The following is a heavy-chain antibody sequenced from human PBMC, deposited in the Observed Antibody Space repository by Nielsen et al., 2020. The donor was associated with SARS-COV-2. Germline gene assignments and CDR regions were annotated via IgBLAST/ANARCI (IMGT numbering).Heavy chain of an antibody. CDR3: AKVPHYYDDSAYYSD. Sequence: GGSLRLSCEASGFIFNTYGMNWVRQAPGKGLEWISYISDDNTIFYADSVKGRFTISRDNAKNSLDLQMNSLRAEDTAVYYCAKVPHYYDDSAYYSDWGQGTLVTVSS. CDR1: GFIFNTYG. V-gene: IGHV3-48*04. D-gene: IGHD3-22*01. J-gene: IGHJ4*02. CDR2: ISDDNTI.